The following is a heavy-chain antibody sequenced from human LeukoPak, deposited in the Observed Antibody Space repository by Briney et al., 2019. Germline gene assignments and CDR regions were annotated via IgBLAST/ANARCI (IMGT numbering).Heavy chain of an antibody. CDR3: ARAGKGVRNWFDP. CDR2: IYYSGST. D-gene: IGHD1-14*01. V-gene: IGHV4-59*01. CDR1: GGSIRSYY. Sequence: SETLSLTCTVSGGSIRSYYWSWIRQPPGKGLEWIGYIYYSGSTNYNPSLKSRVTISVDTSKNQFSLKLSSVTAADTAVYYCARAGKGVRNWFDPWGQGTLVTVSS. J-gene: IGHJ5*02.